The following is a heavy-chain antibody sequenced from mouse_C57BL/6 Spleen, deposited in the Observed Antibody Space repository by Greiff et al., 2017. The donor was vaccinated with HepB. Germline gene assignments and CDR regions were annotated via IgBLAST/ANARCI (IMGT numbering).Heavy chain of an antibody. CDR2: IYPSDSET. CDR3: ASEGDGPWFAY. J-gene: IGHJ3*01. Sequence: QVQLQQPGAELVRPGASVKLSCKASGYTFTSYWMDWVKQRPGQGLEWIGNIYPSDSETNYNQKFKDKATLTVDKSSSTAYMQLRSLTSEDSAVYSCASEGDGPWFAYWGQGTLVTVSA. CDR1: GYTFTSYW. D-gene: IGHD2-3*01. V-gene: IGHV1-61*01.